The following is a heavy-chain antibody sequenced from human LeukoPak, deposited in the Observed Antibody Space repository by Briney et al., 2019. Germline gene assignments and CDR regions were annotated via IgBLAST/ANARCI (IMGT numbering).Heavy chain of an antibody. D-gene: IGHD6-6*01. V-gene: IGHV3-48*01. CDR1: GFTFSSYS. J-gene: IGHJ3*02. CDR2: ISSSSSTI. CDR3: ARGFGSAGSSIAARRGAFDI. Sequence: QPGGSLRLSCAASGFTFSSYSMNWVRQAPGKGLERVSYISSSSSTIYYADSVKGRFTISRDNAKNSLYLQMNSLRAEDTAVYYCARGFGSAGSSIAARRGAFDIWGQGTMVTVSS.